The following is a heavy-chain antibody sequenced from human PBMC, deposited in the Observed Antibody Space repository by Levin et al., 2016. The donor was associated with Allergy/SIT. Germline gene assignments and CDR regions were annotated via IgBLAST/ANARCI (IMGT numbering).Heavy chain of an antibody. CDR2: IIPIFGTA. Sequence: SVKVSCKASGGTFSSYAISWVRQAPGQGLEWMGGIIPIFGTANYAQKLQGRVTITADESTSTAYMELSSLRSEDTAVYYCARLTTGTITERVDYWGQGTLVTVSS. V-gene: IGHV1-69*13. J-gene: IGHJ4*02. CDR3: ARLTTGTITERVDY. CDR1: GGTFSSYA. D-gene: IGHD1-1*01.